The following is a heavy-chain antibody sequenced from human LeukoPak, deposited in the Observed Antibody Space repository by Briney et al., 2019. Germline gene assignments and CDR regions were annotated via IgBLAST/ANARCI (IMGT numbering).Heavy chain of an antibody. Sequence: GGSLRLSCAASGFTFSSYWMSWVRQAPGKGLEWVSYINHNGETIYYPDFVKGRFTISRDNAKNSLYLQMNSLRDEDTAVYYCARDNDWAFDYWGQGTLVTVSS. V-gene: IGHV3-48*02. CDR3: ARDNDWAFDY. CDR2: INHNGETI. J-gene: IGHJ4*02. CDR1: GFTFSSYW. D-gene: IGHD3-9*01.